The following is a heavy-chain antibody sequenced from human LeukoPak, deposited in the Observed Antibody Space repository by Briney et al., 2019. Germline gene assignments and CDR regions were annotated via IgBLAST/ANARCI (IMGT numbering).Heavy chain of an antibody. CDR1: GYTFTSYD. CDR2: MNPNSGNT. J-gene: IGHJ4*02. V-gene: IGHV1-8*01. D-gene: IGHD6-13*01. Sequence: GASVKVSCKASGYTFTSYDINWVRQAPGQGLEWMGWMNPNSGNTGYAQKFQGRVTMTRNTSISTAYMELSSLRSEDTAVYYCARGSSSSWYTTGDDYWGQGTLVTVSS. CDR3: ARGSSSSWYTTGDDY.